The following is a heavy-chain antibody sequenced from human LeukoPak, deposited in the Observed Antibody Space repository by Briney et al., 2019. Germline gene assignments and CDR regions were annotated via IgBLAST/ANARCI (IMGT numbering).Heavy chain of an antibody. CDR1: GGFITDHY. V-gene: IGHV4-59*11. CDR3: ARASEGIGYFDT. D-gene: IGHD3-3*01. CDR2: IYYSGST. Sequence: SETLSLTCSVSGGFITDHYWSWIRQPPGKGLEWIGYIYYSGSTNYNPSLKSRVTISVDTSKNQFSLKLSSVTAADTAVYYCARASEGIGYFDTWGRGSLVTVSS. J-gene: IGHJ4*02.